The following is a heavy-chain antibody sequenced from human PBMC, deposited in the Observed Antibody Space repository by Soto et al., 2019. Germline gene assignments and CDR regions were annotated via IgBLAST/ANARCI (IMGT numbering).Heavy chain of an antibody. Sequence: SQTLSLTCAVSGGSISSSNWWSWVRQPPGKGLEWIGEIYHSESTNYNPSLKSRVTISVDKSKNQFSLKLSSVTAADTAVYYCASGYCSSTSCHAYNWFDPWGQGTLVTVSS. J-gene: IGHJ5*02. CDR1: GGSISSSNW. D-gene: IGHD2-2*03. V-gene: IGHV4-4*02. CDR3: ASGYCSSTSCHAYNWFDP. CDR2: IYHSEST.